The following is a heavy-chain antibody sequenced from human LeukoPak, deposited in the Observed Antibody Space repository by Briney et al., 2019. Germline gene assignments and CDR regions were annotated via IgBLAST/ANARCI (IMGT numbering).Heavy chain of an antibody. D-gene: IGHD2-2*01. V-gene: IGHV1-2*02. Sequence: ASVKVSCKASGYTFTGYYMHWVRQAPGQGLERMGWINPNSGGTNYAQKFQGRVTMTRDTSISTAYKELSRLGSDDTAVYYCARDLSQYQLPRNDYWGQGTLVTVSS. J-gene: IGHJ4*02. CDR1: GYTFTGYY. CDR2: INPNSGGT. CDR3: ARDLSQYQLPRNDY.